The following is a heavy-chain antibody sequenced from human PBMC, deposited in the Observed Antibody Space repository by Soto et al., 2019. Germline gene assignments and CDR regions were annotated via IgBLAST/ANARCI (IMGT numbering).Heavy chain of an antibody. CDR3: GRAHYGDYGYGMDV. D-gene: IGHD4-17*01. J-gene: IGHJ6*02. CDR2: IYHSGSP. CDR1: GGSISSGGYT. Sequence: SETLSLTCAVSGGSISSGGYTWSWIRQPPGKGLEWIGYIYHSGSPYYNPSLKSRVTISVDRSKNQFSLKLSSVTAADTAVYYCGRAHYGDYGYGMDVWGQGTTVNVSS. V-gene: IGHV4-30-2*01.